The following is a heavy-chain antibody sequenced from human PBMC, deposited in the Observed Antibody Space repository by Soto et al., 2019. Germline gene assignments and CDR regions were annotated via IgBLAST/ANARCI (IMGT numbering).Heavy chain of an antibody. J-gene: IGHJ4*02. D-gene: IGHD3-3*01. CDR2: IYHSGST. Sequence: PSETLSLTCTVSGGPIRNSNYYWSWIRQPPGKGQEWIGYIYHSGSTYYNPSLKSRILISVDTSKNQFSLKVTSVTAADTAVYYCASTIFGVATTNFDSWGQGTRVTVSS. CDR3: ASTIFGVATTNFDS. V-gene: IGHV4-30-4*01. CDR1: GGPIRNSNYY.